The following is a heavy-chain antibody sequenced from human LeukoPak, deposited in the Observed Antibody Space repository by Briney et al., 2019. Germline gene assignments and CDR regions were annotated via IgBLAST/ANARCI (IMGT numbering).Heavy chain of an antibody. V-gene: IGHV3-53*01. CDR2: IYSGGST. J-gene: IGHJ4*02. CDR3: ARGRRDGYNGDY. D-gene: IGHD5-24*01. Sequence: PGGSLRLSCAASGFTVSSNYMSWVRQAPGKGLEWVSVIYSGGSTYYTDSVKGRFTISRDNSKNTLYLQMHSLRAEDTAVYYCARGRRDGYNGDYWGQGTLVTVSS. CDR1: GFTVSSNY.